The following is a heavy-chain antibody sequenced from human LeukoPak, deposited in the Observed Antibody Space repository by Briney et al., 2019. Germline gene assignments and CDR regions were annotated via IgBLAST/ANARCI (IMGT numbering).Heavy chain of an antibody. CDR2: INGGNGNT. Sequence: ASVKVYCKASGYVLSSYAMHWVRQAPGQRLEWMGWINGGNGNTKYSQKFQGRVTISRDTSASTAYMELSSLRSEDTAVYYCARDRIVYDILTGYSFDKWFDPWGQGTLVTVSS. CDR3: ARDRIVYDILTGYSFDKWFDP. CDR1: GYVLSSYA. D-gene: IGHD3-9*01. V-gene: IGHV1-3*01. J-gene: IGHJ5*02.